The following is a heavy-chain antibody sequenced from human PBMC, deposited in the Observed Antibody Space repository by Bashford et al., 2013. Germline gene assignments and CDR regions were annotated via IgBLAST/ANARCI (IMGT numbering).Heavy chain of an antibody. J-gene: IGHJ5*02. Sequence: WVRQAPGEGIEWLGWINPATGGTIYAQKFQGRATMTRDTSLSTVHMELTRLQSDDTALYYCARDGGYSRRYNWFDRWGQGTLVTGXL. D-gene: IGHD2-2*02. CDR3: ARDGGYSRRYNWFDR. V-gene: IGHV1-2*02. CDR2: INPATGGT.